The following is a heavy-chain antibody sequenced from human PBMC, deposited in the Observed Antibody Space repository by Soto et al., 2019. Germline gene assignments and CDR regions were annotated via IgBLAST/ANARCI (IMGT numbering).Heavy chain of an antibody. J-gene: IGHJ5*02. Sequence: QLQLQESGPGLVKPSETLSLTCTVSGGSISSSSYYWGWIRQPPGKGLEWIGNIYYSGSTYYNPSLKSRVTISVDTSKNQFSLKLSSVTAADTAVYYCTLHQYNGPAATGRFDPWGQGTLVTVSS. CDR3: TLHQYNGPAATGRFDP. V-gene: IGHV4-39*01. D-gene: IGHD2-15*01. CDR1: GGSISSSSYY. CDR2: IYYSGST.